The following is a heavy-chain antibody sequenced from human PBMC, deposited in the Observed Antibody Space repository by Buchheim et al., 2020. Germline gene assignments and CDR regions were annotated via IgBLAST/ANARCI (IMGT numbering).Heavy chain of an antibody. V-gene: IGHV1-2*02. Sequence: QVQLVQSGAEVKKPGATVKVSCKASGYTFTGYYMHWVRQAPGEGLEWMGWIKPISGGPKYAQKFQGRVTLPRDTSISTAYLELNSLRSDDTAVYYCARVYGGDYYYYGMDVWGQGTT. CDR2: IKPISGGP. J-gene: IGHJ6*02. CDR1: GYTFTGYY. D-gene: IGHD4-23*01. CDR3: ARVYGGDYYYYGMDV.